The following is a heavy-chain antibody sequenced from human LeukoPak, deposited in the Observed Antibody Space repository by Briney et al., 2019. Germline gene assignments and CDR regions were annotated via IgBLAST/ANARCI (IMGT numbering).Heavy chain of an antibody. CDR2: FDPEDGET. D-gene: IGHD4-17*01. CDR1: GYTLTELS. J-gene: IGHJ6*02. V-gene: IGHV1-24*01. CDR3: ATDPFYGANGMDV. Sequence: ASVKVSCKVSGYTLTELSMHWVRQAPGKGLEWMGGFDPEDGETIYAQKFQGRVTMTEDTSTDTAYMELSSLGYEDTAVYYCATDPFYGANGMDVWGQGTTVTVSS.